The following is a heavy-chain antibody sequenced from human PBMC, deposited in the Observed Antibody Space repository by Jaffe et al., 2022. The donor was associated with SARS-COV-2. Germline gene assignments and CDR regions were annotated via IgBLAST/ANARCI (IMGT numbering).Heavy chain of an antibody. V-gene: IGHV1-18*01. CDR2: ISAYNGNT. CDR3: ATFIIPSRPGPPTYYGMDV. CDR1: GYTFSSHG. J-gene: IGHJ6*02. D-gene: IGHD6-6*01. Sequence: HLVQSGAEVKKPGASVKVSCKASGYTFSSHGINWVRQAPGQGLEWMGWISAYNGNTNYAQRLQGRVTMTTDTSTATAYMELRSLRSDDTAVYYCATFIIPSRPGPPTYYGMDVWGQGTTVSVSS.